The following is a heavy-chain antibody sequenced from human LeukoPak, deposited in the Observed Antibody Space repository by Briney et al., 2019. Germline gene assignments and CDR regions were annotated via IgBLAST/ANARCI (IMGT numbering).Heavy chain of an antibody. J-gene: IGHJ3*02. CDR1: GGSISSGSYY. CDR3: AREGVGATDDAFDI. D-gene: IGHD1-26*01. Sequence: SETLSLTCTVSGGSISSGSYYWNWIRQPPGKGLEWIGYIYYSGTTNYNASLKSRVTISVDTSKHQFSLRLRSVTAADTAVYYCAREGVGATDDAFDIWGQGTMVTVSS. V-gene: IGHV4-61*01. CDR2: IYYSGTT.